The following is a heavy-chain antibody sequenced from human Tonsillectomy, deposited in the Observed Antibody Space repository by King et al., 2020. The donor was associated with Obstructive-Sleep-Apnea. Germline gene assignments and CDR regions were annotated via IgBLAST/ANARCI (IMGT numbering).Heavy chain of an antibody. CDR1: GFTFGDYA. D-gene: IGHD3-16*01. Sequence: VQLVESGGGFVQPGRSLRLSCAASGFTFGDYAMHWVRQAPGKGLEWVSGISWNSVSKGYADSVTGRFTISRDNAKNSLYLQMNSLRAEDTALYHCAKDIRGLSSYDYVWGLGFVGIDIWGQGTMVTVSS. CDR3: AKDIRGLSSYDYVWGLGFVGIDI. V-gene: IGHV3-9*01. CDR2: ISWNSVSK. J-gene: IGHJ3*02.